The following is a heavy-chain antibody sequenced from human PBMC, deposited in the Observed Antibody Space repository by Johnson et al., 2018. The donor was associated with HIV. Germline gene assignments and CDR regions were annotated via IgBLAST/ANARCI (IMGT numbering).Heavy chain of an antibody. CDR1: AFTFSSND. Sequence: VQLVESGGGLVQPGGSLRLSCGASAFTFSSNDMKWVRQAPGKGLEWVSPISGSDHSTYYAASVKRRFTISRDNSKNTLYLQMNSLRAEDTAVYYCAKDQLSEHLVLRSAFDIWGQGTMVTVSS. J-gene: IGHJ3*02. CDR2: ISGSDHST. CDR3: AKDQLSEHLVLRSAFDI. D-gene: IGHD6-6*01. V-gene: IGHV3-23*04.